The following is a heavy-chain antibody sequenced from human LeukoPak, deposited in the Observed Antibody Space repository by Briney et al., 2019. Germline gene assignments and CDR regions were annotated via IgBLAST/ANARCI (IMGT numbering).Heavy chain of an antibody. J-gene: IGHJ4*02. CDR1: GFTFSDYA. CDR3: AKSLYGGCDY. Sequence: GGSLRLSCAASGFTFSDYAMSWVRQAPGQGLEWVSTISDDGSGTYYADSVKGRYTISRDNPKNTVYLQMNSLRVEDTAVYYCAKSLYGGCDYWGQGTVVTVSS. V-gene: IGHV3-23*01. D-gene: IGHD3-16*02. CDR2: ISDDGSGT.